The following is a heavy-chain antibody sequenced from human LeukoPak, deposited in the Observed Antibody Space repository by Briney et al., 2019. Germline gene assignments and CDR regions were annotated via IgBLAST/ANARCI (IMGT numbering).Heavy chain of an antibody. Sequence: GGSLRLSCSASGFTFSRFWMSWVRQAPGKGLEYVALIKQGGSEIFHMDSVKGRFAISRDDATNSLYLQMNSLRVEDTALYYCARDRESESDSEGDYWGQGTLVTVSS. CDR1: GFTFSRFW. D-gene: IGHD4-11*01. J-gene: IGHJ4*02. CDR3: ARDRESESDSEGDY. CDR2: IKQGGSEI. V-gene: IGHV3-7*01.